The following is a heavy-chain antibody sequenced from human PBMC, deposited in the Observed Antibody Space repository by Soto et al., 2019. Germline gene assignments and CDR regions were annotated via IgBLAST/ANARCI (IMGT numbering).Heavy chain of an antibody. CDR2: INVGNGNA. CDR3: ARDLGGWPDY. Sequence: ASVKVSCKASGYTFTSYGISWVRQAPGQGLEWVGWINVGNGNAKYSQKFQGRVTMTRDTSASTAYMELSSLRSEDTAVYYCARDLGGWPDYWGQGTLVTVSS. V-gene: IGHV1-18*01. CDR1: GYTFTSYG. J-gene: IGHJ4*02. D-gene: IGHD2-15*01.